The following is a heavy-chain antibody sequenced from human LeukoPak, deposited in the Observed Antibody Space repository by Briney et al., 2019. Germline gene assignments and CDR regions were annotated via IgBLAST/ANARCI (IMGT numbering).Heavy chain of an antibody. Sequence: GGSLRLSCAASGFTVSSNYMSWVRQAPGKGLEWVSGINWNGGSTGYAVSVKGRFTISRDSAKNSLYLQMNSLRAEDTALYYCARDLGYKDYVSAFDIWGQGTMVTVSS. V-gene: IGHV3-20*04. CDR2: INWNGGST. D-gene: IGHD5-24*01. CDR3: ARDLGYKDYVSAFDI. CDR1: GFTVSSNY. J-gene: IGHJ3*02.